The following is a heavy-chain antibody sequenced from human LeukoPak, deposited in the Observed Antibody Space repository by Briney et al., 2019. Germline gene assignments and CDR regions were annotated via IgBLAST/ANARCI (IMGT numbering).Heavy chain of an antibody. Sequence: GASVKVSCKASGYTFTSYGINWVRQATGQGLEWMGWMNPNSGNTGCAQKFQGRVTMTRNTSISTAYMELSSLRSEDTAVYYCARSPDYWGYCSGGSCYAFDPWGQGTLVTVSS. CDR3: ARSPDYWGYCSGGSCYAFDP. V-gene: IGHV1-8*02. J-gene: IGHJ5*02. D-gene: IGHD2-15*01. CDR2: MNPNSGNT. CDR1: GYTFTSYG.